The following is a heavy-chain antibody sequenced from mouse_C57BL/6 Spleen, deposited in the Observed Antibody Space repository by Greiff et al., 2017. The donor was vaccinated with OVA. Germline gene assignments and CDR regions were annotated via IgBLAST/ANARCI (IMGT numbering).Heavy chain of an antibody. CDR2: IDPEDGDT. D-gene: IGHD2-3*01. CDR1: GFNIKDYY. CDR3: TTYPFDGYYGWFAY. J-gene: IGHJ3*01. Sequence: VQLQQSGAELVRPGASVKLSCTASGFNIKDYYMHWVKQRPEQGLEWIGRIDPEDGDTEYAPKFQGKATMTADTSSNTAYLQLSSLTSEDTAVYYCTTYPFDGYYGWFAYWGQGTLVTVSA. V-gene: IGHV14-1*01.